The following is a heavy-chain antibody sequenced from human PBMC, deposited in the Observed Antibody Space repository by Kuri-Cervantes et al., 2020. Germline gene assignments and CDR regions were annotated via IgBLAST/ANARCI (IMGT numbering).Heavy chain of an antibody. D-gene: IGHD3-10*01. CDR1: GFTFSSYA. V-gene: IGHV3-33*08. Sequence: LSPTFASSGFTFSSYAMHWVRQAPGKGLEGVAVIWYDGSNKYYADSVKGRFTISRDNSKNTLYLQMNSLRAEDTAVYYCASYAGFGESAYYYYYGMDVWGQGTTVTVSS. CDR3: ASYAGFGESAYYYYYGMDV. CDR2: IWYDGSNK. J-gene: IGHJ6*02.